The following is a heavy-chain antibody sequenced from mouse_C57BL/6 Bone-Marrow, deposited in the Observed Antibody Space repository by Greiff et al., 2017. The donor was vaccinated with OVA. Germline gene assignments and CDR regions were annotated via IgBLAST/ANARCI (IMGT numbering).Heavy chain of an antibody. J-gene: IGHJ3*01. D-gene: IGHD4-1*01. CDR2: IRLKSDNYAT. V-gene: IGHV6-3*01. CDR1: GFTFSNYW. CDR3: TGTGTVAY. Sequence: EVKVEESGGGLVQPGGSMKLSCVASGFTFSNYWMNWVRQSPEKGLEWVAQIRLKSDNYATHYAESVKGRFTISRDDPKSSVYLQMNNVRAEDTGIYYCTGTGTVAYWGQGTLVTVSA.